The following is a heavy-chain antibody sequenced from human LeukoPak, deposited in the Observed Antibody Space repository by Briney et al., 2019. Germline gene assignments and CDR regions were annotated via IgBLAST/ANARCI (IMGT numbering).Heavy chain of an antibody. D-gene: IGHD3-22*01. CDR3: ARAMGSGYYVPTDY. V-gene: IGHV3-48*01. CDR2: ISSSSSTI. J-gene: IGHJ4*02. Sequence: GGSLRLSCAASGFTFSSYSMNWVRQAPGKGLEWVSYISSSSSTIYYADSVKGRFTISRDNAKNSLYLQMNSLRAEDTAVYYCARAMGSGYYVPTDYWGQGTLVTVSS. CDR1: GFTFSSYS.